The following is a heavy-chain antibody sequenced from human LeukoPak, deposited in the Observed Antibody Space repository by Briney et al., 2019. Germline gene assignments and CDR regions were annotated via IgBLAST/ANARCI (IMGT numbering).Heavy chain of an antibody. V-gene: IGHV4-38-2*01. D-gene: IGHD3-9*01. J-gene: IGHJ3*02. CDR1: GYSISSGYY. CDR3: ATDILTGYHAFDI. Sequence: PSETLSLTCAVSGYSISSGYYWGWIRQPPGKGLEWIGSIYHSGSTYYNPSLKSRVTISVDTSKNQFSLKLSSVTAADTAVYYCATDILTGYHAFDIWGQATMVTVSS. CDR2: IYHSGST.